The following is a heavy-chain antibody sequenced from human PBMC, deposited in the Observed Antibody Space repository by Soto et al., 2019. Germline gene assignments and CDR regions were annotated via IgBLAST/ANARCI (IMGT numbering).Heavy chain of an antibody. D-gene: IGHD6-19*01. J-gene: IGHJ5*02. CDR1: GYTFTSYG. Sequence: VASVKVSCKASGYTFTSYGISWVRQAPGQGLEWMGGVIPIFGTANYAQKFQGRVTITADESTSTAYMELSSLRSEDTAVYHCARGGEQWLVQDWFDPWGQGTQVTVSS. CDR3: ARGGEQWLVQDWFDP. V-gene: IGHV1-69*13. CDR2: VIPIFGTA.